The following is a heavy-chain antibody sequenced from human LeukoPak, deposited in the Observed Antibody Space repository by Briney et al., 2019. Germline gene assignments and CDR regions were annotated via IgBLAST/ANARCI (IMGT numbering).Heavy chain of an antibody. CDR2: INSDGSST. D-gene: IGHD1-26*01. CDR1: GFTFSSYW. Sequence: PGGSLRLSCAASGFTFSSYWMHWVRQAPGKGLVWVSRINSDGSSTSYADSVKGRFTISRDNAKNTLYLQMNSLRAEDTAVYYCARGTEWERNCFDYWGQGTLVTVSS. J-gene: IGHJ4*02. V-gene: IGHV3-74*01. CDR3: ARGTEWERNCFDY.